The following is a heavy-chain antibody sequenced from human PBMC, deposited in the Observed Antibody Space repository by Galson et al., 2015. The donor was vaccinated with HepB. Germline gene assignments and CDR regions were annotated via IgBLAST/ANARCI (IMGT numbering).Heavy chain of an antibody. CDR3: AKGTERRIAAAS. J-gene: IGHJ1*01. CDR1: GGTFSSYA. D-gene: IGHD6-13*01. CDR2: IIPILGIA. V-gene: IGHV1-69*04. Sequence: SVKVSCKASGGTFSSYAISWVRQAPGQGLEWMGRIIPILGIANYAQKFQGRVTITADKSTSTAYMELSSLRSEDTAVYYCAKGTERRIAAASWGQGTLVTVSS.